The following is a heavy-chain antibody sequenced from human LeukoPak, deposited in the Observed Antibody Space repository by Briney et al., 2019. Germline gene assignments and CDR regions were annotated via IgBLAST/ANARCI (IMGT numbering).Heavy chain of an antibody. CDR3: ARHYPEGGYNYVDY. CDR1: GYSFTTYW. Sequence: ESLKISCKGSGYSFTTYWIGWVRPMPGKGLGWIGIIYPGDSDTRYSPSFQGQVTISVDKSISTAYLQWSSLKASDTAMYYCARHYPEGGYNYVDYWGQGTLVTVSS. CDR2: IYPGDSDT. D-gene: IGHD5-24*01. V-gene: IGHV5-51*01. J-gene: IGHJ4*02.